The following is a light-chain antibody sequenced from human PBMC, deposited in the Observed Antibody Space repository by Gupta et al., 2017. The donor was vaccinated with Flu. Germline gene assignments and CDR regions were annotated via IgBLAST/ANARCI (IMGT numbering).Light chain of an antibody. CDR2: DAS. J-gene: IGKJ3*01. V-gene: IGKV3-11*01. CDR3: QQRSNWPPVFT. CDR1: QIVSSY. Sequence: RATLACRASQIVSSYLAWYKQKPGQAPRLLIYDASNRATGIPARFSGSGSGTYFTLTISSLEPEDVAVYYCQQRSNWPPVFTFGPGTKVDIK.